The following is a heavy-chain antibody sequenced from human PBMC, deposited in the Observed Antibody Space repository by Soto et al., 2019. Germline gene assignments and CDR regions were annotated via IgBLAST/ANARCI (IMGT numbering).Heavy chain of an antibody. D-gene: IGHD3-10*01. CDR3: AKDIGLGITRFDY. J-gene: IGHJ4*02. CDR1: GFTFSSYA. CDR2: ISGSGGST. Sequence: GGLLRLSCAASGFTFSSYAMSWVRQAPGKGLEWVSAISGSGGSTYYADSVKGRFTISRDNSKNTLYLQMNSLRAEDTAVYYCAKDIGLGITRFDYWGQGTLVTVSS. V-gene: IGHV3-23*01.